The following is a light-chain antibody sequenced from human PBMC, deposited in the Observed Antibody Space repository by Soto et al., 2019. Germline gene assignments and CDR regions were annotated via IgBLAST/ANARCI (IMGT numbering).Light chain of an antibody. CDR1: ESVSRN. CDR2: DAS. J-gene: IGKJ5*01. CDR3: QQYNSWPPIT. Sequence: EVVMTQSPATLSVSPGERATLSCRASESVSRNLAWYQQKPGQAPRLLIYDASTIATGITYRFSGGGSGTEFTLTSSSLQSEDFVVDYCQQYNSWPPITFGQGTRLEIK. V-gene: IGKV3-15*01.